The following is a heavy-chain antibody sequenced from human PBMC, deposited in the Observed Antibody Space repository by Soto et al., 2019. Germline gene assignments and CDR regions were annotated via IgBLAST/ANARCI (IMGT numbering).Heavy chain of an antibody. J-gene: IGHJ5*02. CDR1: GGSFSGYY. Sequence: KPSETLSLTCAVYGGSFSGYYWKWIRQPPGKGLEWIGEIDHSGYTNYNPSLKSRVTISVDTSKNQFSLRLTSVTAADTAVYYCARVRDWFDPWGQGTLVTVSS. CDR2: IDHSGYT. CDR3: ARVRDWFDP. V-gene: IGHV4-34*01. D-gene: IGHD3-3*01.